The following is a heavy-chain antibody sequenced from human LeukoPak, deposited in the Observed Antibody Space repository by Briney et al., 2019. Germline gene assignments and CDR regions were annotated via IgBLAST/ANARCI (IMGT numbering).Heavy chain of an antibody. J-gene: IGHJ4*02. CDR3: ARGSGSGHWLIDF. Sequence: GGSLRLSCAASGFTFSTYSMNWVRQAPGKGLEWVSYISSTSSSIYYADSVKGRFTISRDNAKNSLYLQMNGLRVEDTAVYYCARGSGSGHWLIDFWGQGTLVTVSS. CDR2: ISSTSSSI. CDR1: GFTFSTYS. V-gene: IGHV3-21*01. D-gene: IGHD3-9*01.